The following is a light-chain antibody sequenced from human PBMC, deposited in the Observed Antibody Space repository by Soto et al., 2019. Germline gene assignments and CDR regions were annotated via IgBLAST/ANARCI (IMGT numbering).Light chain of an antibody. CDR1: SSDGGGYKY. V-gene: IGLV2-14*01. Sequence: QSALTQPASVSGSPGQSITISCTGTSSDGGGYKYVSWYQQHPDKAPKLMIYDVSNRPSGVSNRFSGSKSGNTASLTISGLQAEDEADYYCSSYTSSSTLVVFGGGTKLTVL. J-gene: IGLJ2*01. CDR2: DVS. CDR3: SSYTSSSTLVV.